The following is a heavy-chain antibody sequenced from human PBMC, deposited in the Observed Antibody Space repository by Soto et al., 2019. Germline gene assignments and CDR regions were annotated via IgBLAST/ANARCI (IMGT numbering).Heavy chain of an antibody. CDR3: AADLSGSEDWYFDY. J-gene: IGHJ4*02. CDR2: INPNSGGT. Sequence: ASVKGSCKASGYTFTGYYMHWVRQAPGQGLEWMGWINPNSGGTNYAQKFQERVTITRDMSTSTAYMELSSLRSEDTAVYYCAADLSGSEDWYFDYWGQGTLVTVSS. D-gene: IGHD1-26*01. V-gene: IGHV1-2*02. CDR1: GYTFTGYY.